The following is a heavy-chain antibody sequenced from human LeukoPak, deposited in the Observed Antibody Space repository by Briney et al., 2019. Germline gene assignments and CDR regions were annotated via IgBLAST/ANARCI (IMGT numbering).Heavy chain of an antibody. CDR3: ARQIPIYYDSSGYSSIFDY. D-gene: IGHD3-22*01. CDR1: GGSISSYY. J-gene: IGHJ4*02. Sequence: SETLSLTCTASGGSISSYYWSWIRQPPGKGLEWIGYIYYSGSTNYNPSLKSRVTISVDTSKNQFSLKLRSVTAADTAVYYCARQIPIYYDSSGYSSIFDYWGQGTLVTVSS. V-gene: IGHV4-59*08. CDR2: IYYSGST.